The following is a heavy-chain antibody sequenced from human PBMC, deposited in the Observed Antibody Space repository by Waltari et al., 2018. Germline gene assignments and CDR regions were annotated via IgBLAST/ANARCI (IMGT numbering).Heavy chain of an antibody. CDR1: GFTFPSYS. Sequence: DVQVVESGGGLVQSGGSLRLSCAASGFTFPSYSMNWVRQAPGQEVAWVSYMSRGGDFRYYADSVKGRFIIARDDAKYALYLQMNSLGAEDPAVYYCAVLLPAAGRFYYSNMDVWGKGTTVTISS. D-gene: IGHD6-13*01. V-gene: IGHV3-48*04. J-gene: IGHJ6*04. CDR3: AVLLPAAGRFYYSNMDV. CDR2: MSRGGDFR.